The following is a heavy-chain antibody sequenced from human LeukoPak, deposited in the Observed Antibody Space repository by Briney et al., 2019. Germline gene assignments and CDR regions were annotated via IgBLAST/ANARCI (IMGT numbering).Heavy chain of an antibody. V-gene: IGHV3-7*03. Sequence: GGSLRLSCAVSGFIFSGFWMSWSRQAPGKGLEWVASINSDGSKGYYADVVKGRFTISRDNAKNSLYLQINSLRAEDTAVYYCARSSYSSSSSVWGQGTMVTVSS. CDR3: ARSSYSSSSSV. D-gene: IGHD6-6*01. J-gene: IGHJ3*01. CDR1: GFIFSGFW. CDR2: INSDGSKG.